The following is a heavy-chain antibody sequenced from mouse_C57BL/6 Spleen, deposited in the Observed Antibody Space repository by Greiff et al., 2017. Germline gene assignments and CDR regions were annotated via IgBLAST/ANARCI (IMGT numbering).Heavy chain of an antibody. J-gene: IGHJ3*01. V-gene: IGHV1-52*01. CDR3: ARERNSSGYQGFAY. CDR1: GYTFTSYW. CDR2: IDPSDSET. Sequence: QVQLQQPGAELVRPGSSVKLSCKASGYTFTSYWMHWVKQRPIQGLEWIGNIDPSDSETHYNQKFKDKATLTVDKSSSTAYMQLSSLTSEDAAVYYCARERNSSGYQGFAYWGQGTLVTVSA. D-gene: IGHD3-2*02.